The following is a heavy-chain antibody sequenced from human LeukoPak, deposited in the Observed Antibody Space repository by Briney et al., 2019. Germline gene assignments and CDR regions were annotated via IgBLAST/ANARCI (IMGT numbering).Heavy chain of an antibody. D-gene: IGHD6-19*01. Sequence: GGSLRLSCAASGFTFDDYAMHWVRQAPGKGLDWVSLISGDGGVTYYADSVKSRFTISRDNSRNSLYLQMNSLRTEDTALYYCAKDIRAVAGRYDYWGQGALVTVSS. CDR2: ISGDGGVT. CDR3: AKDIRAVAGRYDY. J-gene: IGHJ4*02. V-gene: IGHV3-43*02. CDR1: GFTFDDYA.